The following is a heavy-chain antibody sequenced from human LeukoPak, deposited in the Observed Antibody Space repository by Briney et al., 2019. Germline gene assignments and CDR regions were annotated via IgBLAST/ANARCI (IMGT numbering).Heavy chain of an antibody. Sequence: PGGSLRLSCAASGFTLSSYWMHWGRHAPGKGLVWVSRINSDGSSTSYADSVKGRLTISRDNAKNTLYLQMNSLRAEDTAVYYCARDPSTYLGSFDYWGQGTLVTVSS. CDR3: ARDPSTYLGSFDY. D-gene: IGHD2-2*01. CDR1: GFTLSSYW. J-gene: IGHJ4*02. CDR2: INSDGSST. V-gene: IGHV3-74*01.